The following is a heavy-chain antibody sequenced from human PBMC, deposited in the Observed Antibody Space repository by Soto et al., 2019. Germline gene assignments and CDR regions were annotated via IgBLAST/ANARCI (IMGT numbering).Heavy chain of an antibody. Sequence: QITLKESGPTLVKPTQTLTLTCTFSGFSLSTSGVGVGWIRQPPGKALEWLALIYWNDDKRYSPSLKSRLTITKDTSKNPVVLTMNNMDPVDTATYYCAHLRFLEWLLTFDLWGRGTLVTVSS. CDR1: GFSLSTSGVG. J-gene: IGHJ2*01. D-gene: IGHD3-3*01. CDR3: AHLRFLEWLLTFDL. CDR2: IYWNDDK. V-gene: IGHV2-5*01.